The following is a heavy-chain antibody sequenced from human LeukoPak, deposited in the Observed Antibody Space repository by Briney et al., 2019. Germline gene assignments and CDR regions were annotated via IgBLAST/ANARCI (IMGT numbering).Heavy chain of an antibody. D-gene: IGHD1-26*01. CDR3: ARARSGSSDF. CDR1: GDSISSNNAA. V-gene: IGHV6-1*01. CDR2: TYYRSKWYT. Sequence: SQTLSLTCAISGDSISSNNAAWTWIRQSPSRGLEWLGRTYYRSKWYTDYAISVKSRITINPDTSKNQFSLHLNSVAPEDTAVYYCARARSGSSDFWGQGTLVTVSS. J-gene: IGHJ4*02.